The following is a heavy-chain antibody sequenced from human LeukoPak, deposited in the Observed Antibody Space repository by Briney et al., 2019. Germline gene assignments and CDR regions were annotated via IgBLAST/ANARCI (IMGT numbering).Heavy chain of an antibody. V-gene: IGHV4-4*07. J-gene: IGHJ3*02. Sequence: SETLSLTCTASGGSISSYYWSWIRQPAGKGLEWIGRIYTSGSTNYNPSLKRRVTMSVDTSKNQFSLKLSSVTAADTAVYYCASYGDSYEDAFDIWGQGTMVTVSS. D-gene: IGHD4-17*01. CDR1: GGSISSYY. CDR2: IYTSGST. CDR3: ASYGDSYEDAFDI.